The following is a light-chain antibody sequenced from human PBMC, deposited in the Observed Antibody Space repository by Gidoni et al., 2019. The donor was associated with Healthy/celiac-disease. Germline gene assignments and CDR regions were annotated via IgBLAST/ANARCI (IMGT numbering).Light chain of an antibody. CDR1: QSISSW. V-gene: IGKV1-5*03. CDR2: KAS. J-gene: IGKJ4*01. CDR3: QQYNSYSPIT. Sequence: DIQMTQSPSTLSASVGDRVTITCRASQSISSWLAWYQQKPGNAPKLQIYKASSLESGVPSRFSGSGSGTEFTLTISSLQPDDFATYYCQQYNSYSPITFGGGTKVEIK.